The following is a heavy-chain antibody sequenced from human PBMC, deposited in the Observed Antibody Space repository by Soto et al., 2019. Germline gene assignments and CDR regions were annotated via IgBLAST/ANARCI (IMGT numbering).Heavy chain of an antibody. V-gene: IGHV4-34*01. CDR2: INHSGST. CDR1: GGSFSGYY. CDR3: ARGYYDSSGYRNAFDI. D-gene: IGHD3-22*01. Sequence: SETLSLTCAVYGGSFSGYYWSWIRQPPGKGLEWIGEINHSGSTNYNPSLKSRVTISVDTSKNQFSLKLSSVTAADTAVYYCARGYYDSSGYRNAFDIWGQGTMVT. J-gene: IGHJ3*02.